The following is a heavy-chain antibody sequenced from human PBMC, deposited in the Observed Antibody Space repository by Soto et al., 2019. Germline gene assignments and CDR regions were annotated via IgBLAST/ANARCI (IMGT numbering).Heavy chain of an antibody. CDR1: GDTFGRNA. CDR3: TKDGDSADYGY. Sequence: QVHLVQSGPEVKRPGSSVKVSCKASGDTFGRNAIHWVRQAPGQGLEWMGGIIPMFPTTNYAQKFKGRLTIYAHKSTGTAYMEMTSLRSEDTAVYYCTKDGDSADYGYWGQGTLVTVSS. CDR2: IIPMFPTT. D-gene: IGHD2-21*01. J-gene: IGHJ4*02. V-gene: IGHV1-69*06.